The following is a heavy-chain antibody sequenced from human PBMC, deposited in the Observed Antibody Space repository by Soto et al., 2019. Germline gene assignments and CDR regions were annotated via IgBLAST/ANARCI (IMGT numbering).Heavy chain of an antibody. Sequence: EVQLVESGGGLVQPGGSLKLSCAASGFTFSGSAMHWVRQASGKGLEWVGRIRSKANSYATAYAASVKGRFTISRDDSKNTAYLQMDSLKTEDTAVYYCTRLHGDSSGYRDYWGQGTLVTVSS. J-gene: IGHJ4*02. CDR2: IRSKANSYAT. V-gene: IGHV3-73*01. D-gene: IGHD3-22*01. CDR3: TRLHGDSSGYRDY. CDR1: GFTFSGSA.